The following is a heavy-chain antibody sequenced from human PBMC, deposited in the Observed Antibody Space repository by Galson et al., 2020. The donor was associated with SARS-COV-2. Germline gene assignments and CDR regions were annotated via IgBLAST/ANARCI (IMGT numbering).Heavy chain of an antibody. V-gene: IGHV1-69*13. D-gene: IGHD1-1*01. Sequence: SVTVSCKASGGTFSSYAISWVRQAPGQGLEWMGGIIPIFGTANYAQKFQGRVTITADESTSTAYMELSSLRSEDTAVYYCARGLGTTALEEDYYGMDVWGQGTTVTVSS. CDR1: GGTFSSYA. J-gene: IGHJ6*02. CDR3: ARGLGTTALEEDYYGMDV. CDR2: IIPIFGTA.